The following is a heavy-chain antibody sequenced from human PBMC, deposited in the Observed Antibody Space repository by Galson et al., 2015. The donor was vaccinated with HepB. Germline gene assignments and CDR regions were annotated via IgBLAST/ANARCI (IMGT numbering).Heavy chain of an antibody. CDR3: ARDDCSITSCLGY. D-gene: IGHD2-2*01. V-gene: IGHV3-30*03. CDR2: ISYDESNK. CDR1: GFTLSRYG. J-gene: IGHJ4*02. Sequence: SLRLSCAASGFTLSRYGMSWVRQAPGKGLEWVAFISYDESNKYYADSVKGRFTISRDKSKNTLYLQMSSLKADDTAVYYCARDDCSITSCLGYWGQGTLVTVSS.